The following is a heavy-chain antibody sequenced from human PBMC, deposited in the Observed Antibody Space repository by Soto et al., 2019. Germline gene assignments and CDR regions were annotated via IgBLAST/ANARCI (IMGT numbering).Heavy chain of an antibody. CDR3: ARSVGDY. CDR2: ISSNGGST. V-gene: IGHV3-64*01. CDR1: GFTFSSYA. D-gene: IGHD3-10*01. Sequence: SGGSLRLSCAASGFTFSSYAMHWVRQAPGKGLEYVSAISSNGGSTYYANSVKGRFTISRDNSKNTLYLQMGSLRAEDMAVYYCARSVGDYWGQGTLVTVSS. J-gene: IGHJ4*02.